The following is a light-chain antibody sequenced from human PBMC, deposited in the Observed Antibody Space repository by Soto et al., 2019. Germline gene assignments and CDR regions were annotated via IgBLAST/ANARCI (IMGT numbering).Light chain of an antibody. Sequence: QSVLTQPPSASGTPGQRVTISCSGSSSNIGLNTVNWYQQLPGTAPKLLIYTNTQRPSEVPDRFSGSKSGTSASLAVSGLQSEDEADYYCAAWDDSLNAWVFGGGTKLTVL. CDR3: AAWDDSLNAWV. CDR2: TNT. J-gene: IGLJ3*02. V-gene: IGLV1-44*01. CDR1: SSNIGLNT.